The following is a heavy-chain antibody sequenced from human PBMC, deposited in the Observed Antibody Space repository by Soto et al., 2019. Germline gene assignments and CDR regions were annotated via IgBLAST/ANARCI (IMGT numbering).Heavy chain of an antibody. V-gene: IGHV3-74*01. CDR2: INSDGSGT. CDR1: GFDFSNSW. J-gene: IGHJ6*02. CDR3: AKDTAYAMDV. Sequence: EVQLVESGGGLVQPGGSLRLSCAASGFDFSNSWIHWVRQGPGKGLVWVSHINSDGSGTTYADSVKGRFTISRDNAKTTVYLQMNSLRAEDTAVYYCAKDTAYAMDVWGQGTTVTVSS. D-gene: IGHD2-15*01.